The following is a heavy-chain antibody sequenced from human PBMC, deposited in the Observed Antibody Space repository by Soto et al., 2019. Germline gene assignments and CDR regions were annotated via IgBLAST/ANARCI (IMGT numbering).Heavy chain of an antibody. Sequence: EVQLVESGGGLVQPGRSLRLSCAASGFTFDDYAMHWVRQAPGKGLEWVSGISWNSGSIGYADSVKGRFTISRDNAKSSLYLQMNSLRAEDTALYYCAKERSPVAGNSYFQHWGQGTLVTVSS. CDR1: GFTFDDYA. D-gene: IGHD6-19*01. CDR2: ISWNSGSI. CDR3: AKERSPVAGNSYFQH. J-gene: IGHJ1*01. V-gene: IGHV3-9*01.